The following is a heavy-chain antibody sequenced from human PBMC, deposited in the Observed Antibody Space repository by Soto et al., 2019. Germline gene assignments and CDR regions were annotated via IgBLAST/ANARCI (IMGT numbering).Heavy chain of an antibody. CDR2: INHSGST. CDR1: GGSFSGYY. V-gene: IGHV4-34*01. Sequence: SETLSLTCAVYGGSFSGYYWSWIRQPPGKGLEWIGEINHSGSTNYNPSLKSRVTISVDTSKNQFSLKLSSVTAADTAVYYCARARRAYYDFWSGPFRVYFDYWGQGTLVT. CDR3: ARARRAYYDFWSGPFRVYFDY. J-gene: IGHJ4*02. D-gene: IGHD3-3*01.